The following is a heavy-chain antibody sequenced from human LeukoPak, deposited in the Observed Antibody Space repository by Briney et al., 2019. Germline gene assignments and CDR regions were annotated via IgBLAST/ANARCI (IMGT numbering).Heavy chain of an antibody. CDR2: INPNTGETNH. CDR1: GYIFNGYY. D-gene: IGHD3-10*01. J-gene: IGHJ4*02. Sequence: ASVKVSCKASGYIFNGYYVHWVRQAPGQGLEWMGWINPNTGETNHNHAQKFQGRVTMTIDTSVNTAYMDLFSLRFDDTAVYYCATRSGSYIQLDSWGQGTLVTVSS. CDR3: ATRSGSYIQLDS. V-gene: IGHV1-2*02.